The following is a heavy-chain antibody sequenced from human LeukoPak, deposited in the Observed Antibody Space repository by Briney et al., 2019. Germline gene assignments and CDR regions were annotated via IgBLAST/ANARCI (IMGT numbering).Heavy chain of an antibody. J-gene: IGHJ3*02. CDR1: VFSVTNNS. V-gene: IGHV3-66*01. CDR2: IFGGVDT. CDR3: ATSSRNWGPDGFDI. Sequence: GGSLRLSCEASVFSVTNNSMSWVRQAPREGLEWVSHIFGGVDTYYADSVRGRFTISRDSSKNTLYLQMNSLRAEDTAVYYCATSSRNWGPDGFDIWGQGIMVTVSS. D-gene: IGHD7-27*01.